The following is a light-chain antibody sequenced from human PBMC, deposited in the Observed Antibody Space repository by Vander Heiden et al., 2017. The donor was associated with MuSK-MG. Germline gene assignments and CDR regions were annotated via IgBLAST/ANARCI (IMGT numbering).Light chain of an antibody. Sequence: QAVLTQPSSLSASPGAAASLTCSLLSGINVATYRIHWYQQKAGSPPQYLVSYMLVSDTQRRSGVPSRFSAYKDGSDNAGFLVISGFQADDDAFYYCTNWCNSASVFGGGTRMTVL. J-gene: IGLJ2*01. CDR2: YMLVSDT. CDR3: TNWCNSASV. V-gene: IGLV5-45*03. CDR1: SGINVATYR.